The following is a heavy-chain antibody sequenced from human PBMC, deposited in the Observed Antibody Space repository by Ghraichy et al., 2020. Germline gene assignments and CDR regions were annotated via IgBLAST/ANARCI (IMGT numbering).Heavy chain of an antibody. CDR1: GFTFSSYA. CDR2: ISYDGSNK. D-gene: IGHD2-15*01. V-gene: IGHV3-30*04. CDR3: ARGGYCSGGSCYPKWSFDY. J-gene: IGHJ4*02. Sequence: GGSLRLSCAASGFTFSSYAMHWVRQAPGKGLEWVAVISYDGSNKYYADSVKGRFTISRDNSKNTLYLQMNSLRAEDTAVYYCARGGYCSGGSCYPKWSFDYWGQGTLVTVSS.